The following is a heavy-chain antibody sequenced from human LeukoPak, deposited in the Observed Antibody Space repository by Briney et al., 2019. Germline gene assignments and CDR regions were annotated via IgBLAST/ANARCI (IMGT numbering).Heavy chain of an antibody. V-gene: IGHV1-18*01. J-gene: IGHJ5*02. D-gene: IGHD6-13*01. Sequence: ASVKVSCKASGYTFTSYGISWVRQAPGQGLEWMGWISAYNGNTNYAQKFQGRVTMTRNTSISTAYMELSSLRSEDTAVYYCARSSSWYEGFDPWGQGTLVTVSS. CDR2: ISAYNGNT. CDR1: GYTFTSYG. CDR3: ARSSSWYEGFDP.